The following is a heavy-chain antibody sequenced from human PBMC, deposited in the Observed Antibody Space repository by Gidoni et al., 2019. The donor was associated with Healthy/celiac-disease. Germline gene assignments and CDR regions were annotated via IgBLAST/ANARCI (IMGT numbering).Heavy chain of an antibody. CDR3: AKGGVAGQSRQKDPLPFDY. Sequence: EVQLLESGGGLVQPGGSLRLSCAASGFTFSSYAMSWVRQAPGKGLEWVSAISGSGGSTYYADSVKGRFTISRDNSKNTLYLQMNSLRAEDTAVYYCAKGGVAGQSRQKDPLPFDYWGQGTLVTVSS. J-gene: IGHJ4*02. D-gene: IGHD6-19*01. CDR1: GFTFSSYA. CDR2: ISGSGGST. V-gene: IGHV3-23*01.